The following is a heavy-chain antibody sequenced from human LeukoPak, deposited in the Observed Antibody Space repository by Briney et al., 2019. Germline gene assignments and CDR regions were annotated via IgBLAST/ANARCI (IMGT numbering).Heavy chain of an antibody. V-gene: IGHV4-39*01. J-gene: IGHJ4*02. Sequence: SETLSLTCTISDGSLSSGTYYWGWIRQSPGKGLEWIGSIHYSGSSNYNPSLKSRAAIFVDTSRDQVSMDLSYVTAADAALYRCVRHISANTGYFDSGGQGTLVTVSS. CDR1: DGSLSSGTYY. CDR3: VRHISANTGYFDS. CDR2: IHYSGSS.